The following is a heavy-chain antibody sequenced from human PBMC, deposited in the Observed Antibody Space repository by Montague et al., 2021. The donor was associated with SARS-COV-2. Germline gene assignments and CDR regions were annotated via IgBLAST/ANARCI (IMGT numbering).Heavy chain of an antibody. CDR1: GGSFSGYY. CDR2: INHSGST. Sequence: SETLSLTCAVYGGSFSGYYWSWIRQPPGKGLEWIGEINHSGSTXXXPSXXXRVTISVDTSKNQFSLKLSSVTAADTAVYYCARHGNTMVRGVIINEGWFDPWGQGTLVTVSS. J-gene: IGHJ5*02. V-gene: IGHV4-34*01. CDR3: ARHGNTMVRGVIINEGWFDP. D-gene: IGHD3-10*01.